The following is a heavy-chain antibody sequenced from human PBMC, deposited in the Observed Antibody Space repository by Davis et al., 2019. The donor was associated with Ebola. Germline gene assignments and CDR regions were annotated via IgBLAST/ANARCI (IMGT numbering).Heavy chain of an antibody. D-gene: IGHD3-10*01. CDR2: ISSSGSTI. Sequence: GGSLRLSCAASGFTFSSYEMNWVRQAPGKGLEWVSSISSSGSTIYYADTVKGRFTISRDNAKNSLYLQMNSLRAEDTAVYYCARERRITMVQSDYWGQGTLVTVSS. CDR1: GFTFSSYE. V-gene: IGHV3-48*03. J-gene: IGHJ4*02. CDR3: ARERRITMVQSDY.